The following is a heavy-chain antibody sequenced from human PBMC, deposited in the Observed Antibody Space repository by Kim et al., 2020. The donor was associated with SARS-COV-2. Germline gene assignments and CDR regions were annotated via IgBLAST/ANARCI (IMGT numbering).Heavy chain of an antibody. CDR3: HMTTVTTGGYYYYGMDV. J-gene: IGHJ6*01. CDR1: GFTFSSFA. V-gene: IGHV3-64D*09. Sequence: GGSLRLSCSASGFTFSSFAMHWVRQAPGKGMEYVSAISRNGGSTNYADSVKGRFTISRDNSKNTLYLQMSSLRAEDTAVYYCHMTTVTTGGYYYYGMDV. CDR2: ISRNGGST. D-gene: IGHD4-17*01.